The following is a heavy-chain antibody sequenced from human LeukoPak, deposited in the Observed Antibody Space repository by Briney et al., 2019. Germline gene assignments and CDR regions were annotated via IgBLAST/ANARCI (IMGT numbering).Heavy chain of an antibody. J-gene: IGHJ4*02. CDR1: GFTFGKYW. V-gene: IGHV3-7*03. CDR3: ARDQYDTWSRRGNFDS. Sequence: GGSLRLSCVASGFTFGKYWMSWVRQAPGKGLEWVANIKLDGSEKNYVDSVKGRFTISRNNTKNSLYLQMNSLRAEDTAVFYCARDQYDTWSRRGNFDSWGQGTLVIVSS. CDR2: IKLDGSEK. D-gene: IGHD3-3*01.